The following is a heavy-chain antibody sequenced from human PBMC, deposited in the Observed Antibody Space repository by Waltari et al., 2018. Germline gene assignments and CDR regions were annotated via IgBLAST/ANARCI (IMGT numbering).Heavy chain of an antibody. CDR3: ARPFGGGRYYNWFDS. J-gene: IGHJ5*01. V-gene: IGHV4-34*02. CDR1: TGSFRDYY. Sequence: QLRQWGAGLLKPSETLSLTCAVYTGSFRDYYLTWIRQPPGRGLQWIGEINHSGSTNYNPSLKSRVTISVDTSKNQFSLKLTSVTAADAAVYYCARPFGGGRYYNWFDSWGQGTLVTVSS. CDR2: INHSGST. D-gene: IGHD1-26*01.